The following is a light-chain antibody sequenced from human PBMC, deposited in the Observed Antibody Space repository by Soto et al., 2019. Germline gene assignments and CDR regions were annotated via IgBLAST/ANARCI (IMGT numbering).Light chain of an antibody. Sequence: QPVQTQSPSASASLGASVKLTCTLSSGHSSYAIAWHQQQPEKGPRYLMKLNSDGSHSKGDGIPDRFSGSSSGAERYLTISSLQSEDEADYYCQTWGTGIRVFGGGTKVTVL. CDR2: LNSDGSH. CDR1: SGHSSYA. J-gene: IGLJ3*02. CDR3: QTWGTGIRV. V-gene: IGLV4-69*01.